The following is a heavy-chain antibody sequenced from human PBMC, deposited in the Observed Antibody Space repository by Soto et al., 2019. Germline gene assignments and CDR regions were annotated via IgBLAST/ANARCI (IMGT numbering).Heavy chain of an antibody. D-gene: IGHD3-16*02. V-gene: IGHV3-7*01. Sequence: EVQLVESGGGLVQPGGSLRLSCAASGFTFSSYWMSWVRQAPGKGLEWVANIKQDGSEKYYVDSVKGRFTISRDNAKNSLYLQMNSLRAEDTAVYYCARDGGKGEPEDDYIWGSDRYTEAGVHAFDIWGQGTMVTVSS. J-gene: IGHJ3*02. CDR3: ARDGGKGEPEDDYIWGSDRYTEAGVHAFDI. CDR1: GFTFSSYW. CDR2: IKQDGSEK.